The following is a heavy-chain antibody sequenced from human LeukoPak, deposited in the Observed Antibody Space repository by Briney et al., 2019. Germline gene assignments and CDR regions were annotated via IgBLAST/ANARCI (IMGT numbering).Heavy chain of an antibody. D-gene: IGHD6-6*01. CDR2: IYTSGST. CDR3: AREGVEYSSSSALDY. CDR1: GGSISSYY. J-gene: IGHJ4*02. Sequence: KTSETLSLTCTVSGGSISSYYWSWIRQPAGKGLEWIGRIYTSGSTNYNPSLKSRVTMSVDTSKNQFSLKLSSVTAADTAVYYCAREGVEYSSSSALDYWGQGTLVSVSS. V-gene: IGHV4-4*07.